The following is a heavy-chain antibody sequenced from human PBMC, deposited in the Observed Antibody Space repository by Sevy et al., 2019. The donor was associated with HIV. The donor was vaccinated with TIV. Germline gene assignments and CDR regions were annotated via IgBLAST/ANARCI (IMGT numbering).Heavy chain of an antibody. CDR3: ARLPVAAAGLYYFDY. D-gene: IGHD6-13*01. V-gene: IGHV5-51*01. CDR1: GYSFTSSW. CDR2: FYPGDSES. J-gene: IGHJ4*02. Sequence: GESLKISCKGSGYSFTSSWIGWVRQVPGKGLEWMGIFYPGDSESRYNPSFQGQVTISADKSISPAYLHWNSLKASDPAMYFCARLPVAAAGLYYFDYWGQGTLVTVSS.